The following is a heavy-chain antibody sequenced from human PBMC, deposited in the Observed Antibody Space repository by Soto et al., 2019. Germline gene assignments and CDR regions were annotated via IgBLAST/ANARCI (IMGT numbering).Heavy chain of an antibody. Sequence: QVQLVESGGGVVQPGRSLRLSCAASGFTFSSYAMHWVRQAPGKGLEWVAVISYDGSNKYYADSVKGRFTISRDNSKNTLYLQMNSLSAEDTAVYYCARDQHIVGVTATQCDYWGQGTLVTVSA. D-gene: IGHD2-21*02. CDR1: GFTFSSYA. V-gene: IGHV3-30-3*01. CDR3: ARDQHIVGVTATQCDY. CDR2: ISYDGSNK. J-gene: IGHJ4*02.